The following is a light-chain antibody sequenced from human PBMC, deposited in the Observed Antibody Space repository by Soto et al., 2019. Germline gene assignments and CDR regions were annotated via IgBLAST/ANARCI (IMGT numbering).Light chain of an antibody. CDR3: QQYGGSPQT. CDR1: QSVSNY. Sequence: EIVLTQSPGTLSLSPGEKATLSYRASQSVSNYLAWYQHKPGQAPRHLIYDGSSSATVIPDRFSGSGSETDFTLTISRLEPEDFAVYCCQQYGGSPQTFGQGTKV. CDR2: DGS. J-gene: IGKJ1*01. V-gene: IGKV3-20*01.